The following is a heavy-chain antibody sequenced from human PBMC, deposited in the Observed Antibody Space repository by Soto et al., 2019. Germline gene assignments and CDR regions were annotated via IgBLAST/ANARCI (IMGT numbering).Heavy chain of an antibody. CDR1: GGTCSIYA. CDR3: ARLEVTIGEFDP. J-gene: IGHJ5*02. V-gene: IGHV1-69*13. D-gene: IGHD3-10*01. CDR2: IIPIFGTA. Sequence: SVKVSCKASGGTCSIYAISCVRQAPVQGLEWMGGIIPIFGTANYAQKFQGRVTITADESTSTAYMELSSLRSEDTAVYYCARLEVTIGEFDPWGQGTLVTVSS.